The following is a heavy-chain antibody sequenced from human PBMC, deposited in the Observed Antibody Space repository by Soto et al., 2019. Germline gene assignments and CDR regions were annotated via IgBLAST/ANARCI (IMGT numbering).Heavy chain of an antibody. J-gene: IGHJ3*02. CDR3: ARDTSVEMATNAFDI. Sequence: SETLSLTCAVSGGSISSGGYSWSWIRQPPGKGLEWIGYIYHSGSTYYNPSLKSRVAISIDTSKNQFSLKLSSVTAADTAMYYCARDTSVEMATNAFDISGQGTMVTVSS. CDR1: GGSISSGGYS. D-gene: IGHD5-12*01. V-gene: IGHV4-30-2*05. CDR2: IYHSGST.